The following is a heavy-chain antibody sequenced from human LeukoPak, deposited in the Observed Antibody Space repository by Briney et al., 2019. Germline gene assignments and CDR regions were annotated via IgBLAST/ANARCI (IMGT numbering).Heavy chain of an antibody. V-gene: IGHV3-23*01. CDR2: ISGSGGST. J-gene: IGHJ4*02. CDR3: AKDGKYSSSWSHFDY. D-gene: IGHD6-13*01. CDR1: GFTLSSYE. Sequence: GGSLRLSCTVSGFTLSSYEMSWIRQAPGKGLEWVSAISGSGGSTYYADSVKGRFTISRDNSKNTLYLQMNSLRAEDTAVYYCAKDGKYSSSWSHFDYWGQGTLVTVSS.